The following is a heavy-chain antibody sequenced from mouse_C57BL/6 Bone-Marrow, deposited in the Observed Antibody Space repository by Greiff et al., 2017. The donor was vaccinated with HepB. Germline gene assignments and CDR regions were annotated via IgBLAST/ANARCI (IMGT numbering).Heavy chain of an antibody. CDR1: GYTFTSYG. CDR2: IYIGNGYT. J-gene: IGHJ2*01. Sequence: EVQLLESGAELVRPGSSVKMSCKTSGYTFTSYGINWVKQRPGQGLEWIGYIYIGNGYTEYNEKFKGKATQTSDTSSSTAYMQLSSLTSEDSAIYCCARRSYYGSRWDFDYWGQGTTLTVSS. V-gene: IGHV1-58*01. CDR3: ARRSYYGSRWDFDY. D-gene: IGHD1-1*01.